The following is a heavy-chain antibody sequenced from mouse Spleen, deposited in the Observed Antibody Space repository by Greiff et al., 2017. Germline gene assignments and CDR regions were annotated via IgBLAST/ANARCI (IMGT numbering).Heavy chain of an antibody. J-gene: IGHJ4*01. CDR2: IDPSDSET. CDR3: ARYGSKGYAMDY. Sequence: QVQLQQLGAELVRPGSSVKLSCKASGYTFTSYWMHWVKQRPIQGLEWIGNIDPSDSETHYNQKFKDKATLTVDKSSSTAYMQLSSLTSEDSAVYYCARYGSKGYAMDYWGQGTSVTVSS. D-gene: IGHD1-1*01. V-gene: IGHV1-52*01. CDR1: GYTFTSYW.